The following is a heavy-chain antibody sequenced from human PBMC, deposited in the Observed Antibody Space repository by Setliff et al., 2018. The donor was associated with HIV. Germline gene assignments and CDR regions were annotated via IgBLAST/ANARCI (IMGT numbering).Heavy chain of an antibody. D-gene: IGHD2-21*01. CDR3: TTGTRLVD. V-gene: IGHV3-23*01. J-gene: IGHJ4*02. Sequence: GGSLRLSCAASGFTLSSYAMTWVRQAPGEGLEWVSAISGGGDRTYHADSVRGRFTISRDNSKNSLYLQMNSLKTEDTAVYYCTTGTRLVDWGQGALVTVSS. CDR2: ISGGGDRT. CDR1: GFTLSSYA.